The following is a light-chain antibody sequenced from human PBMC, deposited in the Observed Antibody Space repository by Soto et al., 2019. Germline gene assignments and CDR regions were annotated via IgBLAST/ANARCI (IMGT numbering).Light chain of an antibody. CDR1: QSVSSSY. CDR3: QQYGSSRLT. Sequence: EIVLTQSPGTLSLSPGERATLSCRASQSVSSSYLAWYQQKPGQAPRLLIYGVSSRDTGIPDRLNGSGSGTDFTLTISRLEPEDFAVYYCQQYGSSRLTFGGGTKVEIK. CDR2: GVS. J-gene: IGKJ4*01. V-gene: IGKV3-20*01.